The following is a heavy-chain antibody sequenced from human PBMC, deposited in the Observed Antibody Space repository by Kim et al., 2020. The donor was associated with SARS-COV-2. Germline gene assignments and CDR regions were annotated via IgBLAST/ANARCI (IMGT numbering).Heavy chain of an antibody. CDR2: INHSGST. CDR3: SRGGEQWLVHAFDI. V-gene: IGHV4-34*01. Sequence: SETLSLTCAVYGGSFSGYYWSWIRQPPGKGLEWIGEINHSGSTNYNPSLKSRVTISVDTSKNQFSLKLSSVTAADTAVYYCSRGGEQWLVHAFDIWGQGTMVTVSS. J-gene: IGHJ3*02. CDR1: GGSFSGYY. D-gene: IGHD6-19*01.